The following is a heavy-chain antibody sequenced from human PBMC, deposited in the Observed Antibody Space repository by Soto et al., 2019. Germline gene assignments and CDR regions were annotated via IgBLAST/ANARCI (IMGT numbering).Heavy chain of an antibody. J-gene: IGHJ6*02. Sequence: QVQLAQSGAEVKKPGSSVKVSCKASGGTFRNSAISWVRQAPGHGLEWVGGIMPIFRTPDYAQKFQGRVTITADESTSTAYMELSGLRSDDTAVYYCARDNDRPQLGGNYYYILDVWGQGTTVTVSS. V-gene: IGHV1-69*12. CDR1: GGTFRNSA. D-gene: IGHD1-1*01. CDR2: IMPIFRTP. CDR3: ARDNDRPQLGGNYYYILDV.